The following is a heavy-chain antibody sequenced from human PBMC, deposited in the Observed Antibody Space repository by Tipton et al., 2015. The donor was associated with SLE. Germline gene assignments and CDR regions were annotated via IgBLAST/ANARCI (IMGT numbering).Heavy chain of an antibody. Sequence: SLRLSCAASGFTFSSYAMHWVRQAPGKGLEWVAVISYDGSNKYYADSVKGRFTISRDNSKNTLYLQMNSLRAEDTAVYYCARVGDGYKTGAFDIWGQGTMVTVSS. CDR2: ISYDGSNK. CDR3: ARVGDGYKTGAFDI. CDR1: GFTFSSYA. J-gene: IGHJ3*02. V-gene: IGHV3-30-3*01. D-gene: IGHD5-24*01.